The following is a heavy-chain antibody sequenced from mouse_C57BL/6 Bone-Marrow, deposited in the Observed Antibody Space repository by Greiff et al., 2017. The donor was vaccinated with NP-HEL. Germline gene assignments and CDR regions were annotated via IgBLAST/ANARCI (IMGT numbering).Heavy chain of an antibody. V-gene: IGHV5-9-1*02. D-gene: IGHD1-1*01. J-gene: IGHJ1*03. CDR2: ISSGGDYI. CDR3: TRENYYGSKDWYFDV. CDR1: GFTFSSYA. Sequence: DVMLVESGEGLVKPGGSLKLSCAASGFTFSSYAMSWVRQTPEKRLEWVAYISSGGDYIYYADTVKGRFTISRDNARNTLYLQMSSLKSEDTAMYYCTRENYYGSKDWYFDVWGTGTTVTVSS.